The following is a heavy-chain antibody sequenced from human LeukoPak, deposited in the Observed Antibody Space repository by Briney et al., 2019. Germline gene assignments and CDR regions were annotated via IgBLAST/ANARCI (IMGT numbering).Heavy chain of an antibody. D-gene: IGHD7-27*01. J-gene: IGHJ4*02. CDR3: AREELGTFDY. CDR1: GFTFSSYA. Sequence: PGGSLRLSCAASGFTFSSYAMHWVRQAPGKGLEWVAVISYDGSNKYYADSVKGRFTISRDNSKNTLYLQMNSLRAEDTAVYYCAREELGTFDYWGQRTLVTVSS. V-gene: IGHV3-30-3*01. CDR2: ISYDGSNK.